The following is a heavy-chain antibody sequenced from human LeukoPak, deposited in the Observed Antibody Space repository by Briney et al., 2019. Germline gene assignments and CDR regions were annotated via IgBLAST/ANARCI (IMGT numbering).Heavy chain of an antibody. Sequence: SGGSLRLSCAASGFTFSSYEMNWVRQAPGKGLEWVSYISSSGSTIYYADSVKGRFTISRDNAKNSLYLQMNSLRAEDTAVYYCARDGMVRGVTHYYYYYMDVWGEGTTVTVSS. V-gene: IGHV3-48*03. D-gene: IGHD3-10*01. CDR3: ARDGMVRGVTHYYYYYMDV. CDR2: ISSSGSTI. J-gene: IGHJ6*03. CDR1: GFTFSSYE.